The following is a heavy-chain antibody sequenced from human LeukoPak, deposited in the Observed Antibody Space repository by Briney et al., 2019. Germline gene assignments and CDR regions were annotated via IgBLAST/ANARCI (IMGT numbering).Heavy chain of an antibody. CDR1: GYTFTNYG. CDR2: ISGYNDNT. Sequence: GASVKVSCKASGYTFTNYGISWVRQAPGQGLEWMGWISGYNDNTNYAQKSQGRVTMTTDTSTNAAHMELRSLRSDDTAVYYCARDCGYQCLFDYWGQGTLVTVSS. V-gene: IGHV1-18*01. D-gene: IGHD5-12*01. CDR3: ARDCGYQCLFDY. J-gene: IGHJ4*02.